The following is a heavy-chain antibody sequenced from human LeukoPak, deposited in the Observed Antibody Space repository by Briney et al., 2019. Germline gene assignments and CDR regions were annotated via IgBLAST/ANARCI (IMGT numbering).Heavy chain of an antibody. CDR3: ASGCSGTSCYYY. D-gene: IGHD2-2*01. J-gene: IGHJ4*02. V-gene: IGHV3-48*03. CDR1: GFTFSSYE. Sequence: GGSLRLSCAASGFTFSSYEMNWVRQAPGKGLEWVSYIYSSGSTIYYADSVKGRFTISRDNAKNSLYLQMNSLRAEDTAVYYCASGCSGTSCYYYWGQGTLLSVSS. CDR2: IYSSGSTI.